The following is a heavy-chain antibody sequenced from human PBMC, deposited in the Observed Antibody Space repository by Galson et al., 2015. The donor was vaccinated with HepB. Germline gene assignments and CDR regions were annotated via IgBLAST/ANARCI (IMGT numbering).Heavy chain of an antibody. Sequence: SLRLSCAASGFTFSSYGMHWVRQAPGKGLEWVAVIWYDGSNKYYADSVKGRFTISRDNSKNTLYLQMNSLRAEDTAVYYCAREFSYCSSTSCYRWFDPWSQGTLVTVSS. V-gene: IGHV3-33*01. CDR2: IWYDGSNK. D-gene: IGHD2-2*02. J-gene: IGHJ5*02. CDR1: GFTFSSYG. CDR3: AREFSYCSSTSCYRWFDP.